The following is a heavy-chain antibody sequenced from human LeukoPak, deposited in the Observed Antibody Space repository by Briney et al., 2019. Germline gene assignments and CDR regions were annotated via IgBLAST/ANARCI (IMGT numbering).Heavy chain of an antibody. CDR2: ISSSSSYI. CDR3: AREEHGDYDYYYYGMDV. V-gene: IGHV3-21*01. CDR1: GFMFSSNW. J-gene: IGHJ6*02. Sequence: GGSLRLSCAASGFMFSSNWMSWVRQAPGKGLEWVSSISSSSSYIYYADSVKGRFTISRDNAKNSLYLQMNSLRAEDTAVYYCAREEHGDYDYYYYGMDVWGQGTTVTAS. D-gene: IGHD4-17*01.